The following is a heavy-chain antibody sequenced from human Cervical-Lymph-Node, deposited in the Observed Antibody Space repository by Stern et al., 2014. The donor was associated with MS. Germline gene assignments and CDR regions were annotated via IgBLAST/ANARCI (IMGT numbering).Heavy chain of an antibody. D-gene: IGHD6-19*01. J-gene: IGHJ6*02. CDR2: INPSGGTT. CDR3: AREVAGHRLGMMDV. Sequence: VQLVESGGEVKKPGASVKGSCKASGYTFTSYYLHWVRQAPGHGLEWLGIINPSGGTTSHAQKFQGRVTMTRDTSTSTVYMELSSLRSEDTAVYYCAREVAGHRLGMMDVWGQGTTVTVSS. V-gene: IGHV1-46*01. CDR1: GYTFTSYY.